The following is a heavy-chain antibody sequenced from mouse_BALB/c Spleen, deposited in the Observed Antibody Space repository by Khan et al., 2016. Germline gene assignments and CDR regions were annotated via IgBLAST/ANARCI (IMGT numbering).Heavy chain of an antibody. Sequence: EVELVESGGGLVKPGESLKLSCAASGFTFSSYAMSWVCQTPEKRLEWVASISSGGTTFYPDSLKGRFTISRDNARNILYLQVSSLRSEDTAMHYCTRGVTTVVDYFDYWGQGTTLTVSS. D-gene: IGHD1-1*01. J-gene: IGHJ2*01. CDR2: ISSGGTT. CDR3: TRGVTTVVDYFDY. V-gene: IGHV5-6-5*01. CDR1: GFTFSSYA.